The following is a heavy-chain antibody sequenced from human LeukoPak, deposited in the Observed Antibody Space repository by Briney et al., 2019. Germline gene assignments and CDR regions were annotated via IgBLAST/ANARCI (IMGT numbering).Heavy chain of an antibody. V-gene: IGHV1-18*01. Sequence: ASVKVSCKPSGYTFNTYGITWVRQAPGQGLEWMGWISPYNGNTNYAQKFQGRVTLTTDTSTSTAYMELSSLRSEDTAVYFCASRLLIHLWAKDFWGQGTLVTVSS. CDR1: GYTFNTYG. D-gene: IGHD5-18*01. J-gene: IGHJ4*02. CDR3: ASRLLIHLWAKDF. CDR2: ISPYNGNT.